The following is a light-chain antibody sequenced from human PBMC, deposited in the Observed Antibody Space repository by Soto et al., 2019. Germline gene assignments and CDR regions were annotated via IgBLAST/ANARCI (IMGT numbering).Light chain of an antibody. CDR3: TSYAGSNDPVI. J-gene: IGLJ2*01. CDR1: SSDVGGYNY. V-gene: IGLV2-8*01. CDR2: EVS. Sequence: QSALTQPPSASGSPGQSVTISCTGTSSDVGGYNYVSWYQQHPGKAPKFLIFEVSRRPSGVPDRFSGYKSGNTASLAVSGLQADYEADYYCTSYAGSNDPVIFGGGTKVTVL.